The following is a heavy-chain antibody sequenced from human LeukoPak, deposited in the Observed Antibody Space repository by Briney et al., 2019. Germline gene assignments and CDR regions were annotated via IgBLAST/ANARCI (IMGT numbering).Heavy chain of an antibody. J-gene: IGHJ6*02. CDR3: ARYGGNSYYYGMDV. CDR2: IIPIFGTA. V-gene: IGHV1-69*01. CDR1: GGTFSSYA. D-gene: IGHD4-23*01. Sequence: ASVKVSCKASGGTFSSYAISWVRQAPGQGLEWMVGIIPIFGTANYAQKFQGRVTITADESTSTAYMELSSLRSEDTAVYYCARYGGNSYYYGMDVWGQGTTVTVSS.